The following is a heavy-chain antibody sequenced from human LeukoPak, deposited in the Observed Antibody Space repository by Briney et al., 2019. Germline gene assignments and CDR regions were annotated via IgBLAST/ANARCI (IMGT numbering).Heavy chain of an antibody. CDR2: INPNSGGT. V-gene: IGHV1-2*06. D-gene: IGHD2-2*01. CDR1: GYTFTGYY. Sequence: ASVKVSCKASGYTFTGYYMHWVRQAPGQGLEWMGRINPNSGGTNYAQKFQGRVTMTRDTSISTAYMELSRLRSDDTAVYYCAKCRSLSPAAAINYWGQGTLVTVSS. CDR3: AKCRSLSPAAAINY. J-gene: IGHJ4*02.